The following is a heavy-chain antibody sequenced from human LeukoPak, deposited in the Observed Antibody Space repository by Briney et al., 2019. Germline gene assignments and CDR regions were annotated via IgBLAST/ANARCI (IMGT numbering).Heavy chain of an antibody. D-gene: IGHD5-12*01. CDR1: GGSISSGSYY. CDR2: IYQTGST. V-gene: IGHV4-61*02. CDR3: ARVSPGYTGNDFFDY. Sequence: KSSQTLSLTCTVSGGSISSGSYYWSWIRQPAGKGLEWIGSIYQTGSTYYNPSLKSRVTISVDTSKNQFSLELTSVTAADTAVYYCARVSPGYTGNDFFDYWGQGTLVTVSS. J-gene: IGHJ4*02.